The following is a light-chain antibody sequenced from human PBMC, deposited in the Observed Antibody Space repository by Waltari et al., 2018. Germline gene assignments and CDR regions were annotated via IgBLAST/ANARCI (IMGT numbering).Light chain of an antibody. CDR3: QMYVRLPVT. CDR2: EAS. Sequence: EIVLTQSPGTLSLSPGERATLSCRASQNIGRYLVWYQQKPGQPPRLLIYEASRRATGIPDRFSGSGSGTDFSLTISRLEPEDFAVYYCQMYVRLPVTFGQGTKVEVK. J-gene: IGKJ1*01. CDR1: QNIGRY. V-gene: IGKV3-20*01.